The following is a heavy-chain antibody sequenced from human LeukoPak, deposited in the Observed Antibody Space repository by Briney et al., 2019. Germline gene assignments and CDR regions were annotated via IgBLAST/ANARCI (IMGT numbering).Heavy chain of an antibody. J-gene: IGHJ6*02. D-gene: IGHD5-18*01. CDR3: ARDFEYSYRLGMDV. V-gene: IGHV3-21*01. CDR1: GFTFSSYS. CDR2: ISSSSSYI. Sequence: GGSLRLSCAASGFTFSSYSMNWVRQAPGKGLEWVSSISSSSSYIYYADSVKGRFTISRDNAKNSLYLQMNSLRAEDTAVYYCARDFEYSYRLGMDVWGQGTTVTVSS.